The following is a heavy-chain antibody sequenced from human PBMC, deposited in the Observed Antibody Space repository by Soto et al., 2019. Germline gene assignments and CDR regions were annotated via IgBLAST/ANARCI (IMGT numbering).Heavy chain of an antibody. V-gene: IGHV3-33*01. CDR3: ARAYYDSSDQYSTQHWGYFQH. J-gene: IGHJ1*01. Sequence: QVQLVESGGGVVQPGTSLRLSCEASGFTFSRYGMYWVRQAPGKGLEWVAFIWCDGSKKYYADSVKGRFTISRDNSKNTLHLQMNSLRAEDMALYYCARAYYDSSDQYSTQHWGYFQHWGQGTLVTVSS. CDR2: IWCDGSKK. D-gene: IGHD3-22*01. CDR1: GFTFSRYG.